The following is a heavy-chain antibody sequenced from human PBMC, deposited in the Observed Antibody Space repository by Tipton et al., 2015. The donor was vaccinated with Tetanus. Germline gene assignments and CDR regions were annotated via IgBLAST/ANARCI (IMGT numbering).Heavy chain of an antibody. CDR1: GGSVSSGSYY. Sequence: TLSLTCTVSGGSVSSGSYYWSWIRQPPGKGLEWIGYIYYSGSTNYNPSLKSRVTISVDTSKNQFSLKLSSVTAADTAVYYCARGGRRKNWFDPWGQGSLVTVSS. D-gene: IGHD1-1*01. V-gene: IGHV4-61*01. J-gene: IGHJ5*02. CDR2: IYYSGST. CDR3: ARGGRRKNWFDP.